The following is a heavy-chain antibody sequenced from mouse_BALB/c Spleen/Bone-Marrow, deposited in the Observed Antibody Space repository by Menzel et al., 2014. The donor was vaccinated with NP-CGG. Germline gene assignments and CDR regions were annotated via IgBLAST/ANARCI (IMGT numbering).Heavy chain of an antibody. D-gene: IGHD1-2*01. J-gene: IGHJ2*01. CDR2: IDPANGNI. V-gene: IGHV14-3*02. CDR1: GFNIKDTY. Sequence: VQLQQPGAELVKPGASVKLSCTVSGFNIKDTYMHGVKQRPKQGLGWIGRIDPANGNIKYDLKFQGKATITADTSSNTAYLQVSSLTSEDTAVYYCARYRLGTYFDYWGQGTPLTVSP. CDR3: ARYRLGTYFDY.